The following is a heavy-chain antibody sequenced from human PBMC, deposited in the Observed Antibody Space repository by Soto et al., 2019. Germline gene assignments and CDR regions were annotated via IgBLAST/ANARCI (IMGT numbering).Heavy chain of an antibody. D-gene: IGHD3-3*01. CDR3: AKSWRGNHYYYYGMDV. V-gene: IGHV3-43*01. Sequence: GGSLRLSCAASGFTFDDYTMHWVRQAPGKGLEWVSLISWDGGSTYYADSVKGRFTISRDNSKNSLYLQMNSLRTEDTALYCCAKSWRGNHYYYYGMDVWGQGTTVTVSS. CDR2: ISWDGGST. J-gene: IGHJ6*02. CDR1: GFTFDDYT.